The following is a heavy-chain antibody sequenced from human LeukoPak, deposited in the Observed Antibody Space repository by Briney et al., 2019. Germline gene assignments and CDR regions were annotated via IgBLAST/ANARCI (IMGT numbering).Heavy chain of an antibody. Sequence: GESLKISFQGSGXRFTSYCISWVRQMPGKGLEWMGIIYPGDSDTRYSPSFQGRVTISADKSISTAYLQWSSLKASDTAIYYCARRAVTDIWYFDLWGRGTQVIVSS. CDR2: IYPGDSDT. V-gene: IGHV5-51*01. D-gene: IGHD4-17*01. CDR1: GXRFTSYC. J-gene: IGHJ2*01. CDR3: ARRAVTDIWYFDL.